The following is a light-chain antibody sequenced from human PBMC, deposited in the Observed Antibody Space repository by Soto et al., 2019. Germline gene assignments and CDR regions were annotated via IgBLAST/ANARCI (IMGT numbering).Light chain of an antibody. CDR1: QSVSSSY. CDR3: QQYGSSPIT. V-gene: IGKV3D-20*01. CDR2: DAS. Sequence: EIVLTQSPGTLSLSPGERATLSCRASQSVSSSYLAWYQQKPGLAPRLLIYDASSRATGIPDRFSGSGSGTDGTITISRLEPEDVSVYDGQQYGSSPITFGQGTRLEIK. J-gene: IGKJ5*01.